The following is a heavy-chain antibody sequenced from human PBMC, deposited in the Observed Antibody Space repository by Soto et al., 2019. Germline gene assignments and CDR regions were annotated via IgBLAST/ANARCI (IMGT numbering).Heavy chain of an antibody. J-gene: IGHJ4*02. CDR3: AKDTTHCSGGSCYSARFVY. CDR2: ISWNSGSI. CDR1: GFTFDDYA. D-gene: IGHD2-15*01. Sequence: EVQLVESGGGLVQPGRSLRLSCAASGFTFDDYAMHWVRQAPGKGLEWVSGISWNSGSIGYADSVKGRFTISRDNAKNSLYLQMNSLRAEDTALYYCAKDTTHCSGGSCYSARFVYWGQGTLVTVSS. V-gene: IGHV3-9*01.